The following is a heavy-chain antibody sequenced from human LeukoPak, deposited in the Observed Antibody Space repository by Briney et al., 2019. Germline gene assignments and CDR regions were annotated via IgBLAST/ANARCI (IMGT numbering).Heavy chain of an antibody. Sequence: SETLSLTCTVSGGSISSYYWSWIRQPPGQGLEWIGYIYYSGSTNYNPSLKSRVTISVDTSKNQFSLKLSSVTAADTAVYYCARLMYYGSGYYYGMDVWGQGTTVTVSS. CDR1: GGSISSYY. D-gene: IGHD3-10*01. CDR2: IYYSGST. V-gene: IGHV4-59*08. J-gene: IGHJ6*02. CDR3: ARLMYYGSGYYYGMDV.